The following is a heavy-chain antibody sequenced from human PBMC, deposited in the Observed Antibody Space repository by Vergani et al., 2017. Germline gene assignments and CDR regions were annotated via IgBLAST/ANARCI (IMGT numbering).Heavy chain of an antibody. Sequence: QLQLQESGPGLVKPSETLSLTCTVSGGSISSNSCYWVWIRQPPGKGLEWIGTIYYSGSTYYNPSLKSRVTISVDTSKNQLSLKLSSVTAADTAVYYCARVDTQVPATSHFYYMDVWGKGTTVVVSS. CDR1: GGSISSNSCY. J-gene: IGHJ6*03. V-gene: IGHV4-39*01. CDR3: ARVDTQVPATSHFYYMDV. CDR2: IYYSGST. D-gene: IGHD6-25*01.